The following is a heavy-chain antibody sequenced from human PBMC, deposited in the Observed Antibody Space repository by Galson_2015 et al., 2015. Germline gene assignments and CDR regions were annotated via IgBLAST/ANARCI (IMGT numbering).Heavy chain of an antibody. CDR2: IGTTGDT. D-gene: IGHD3-10*01. Sequence: SLRLSCAASEFTFSNYDIHWVRQATGKGLEWVSAIGTTGDTYYADSVKGRSTISRENAKNSLHLQMNSLTAGDTAVYYCTRGVDATLARDDAFDIWGQGTMVTVS. CDR1: EFTFSNYD. CDR3: TRGVDATLARDDAFDI. V-gene: IGHV3-13*01. J-gene: IGHJ3*02.